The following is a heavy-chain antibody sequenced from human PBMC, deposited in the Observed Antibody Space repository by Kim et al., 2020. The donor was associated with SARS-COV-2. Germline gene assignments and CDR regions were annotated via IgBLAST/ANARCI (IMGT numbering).Heavy chain of an antibody. CDR2: FTSGAGT. Sequence: GGSLRLSCAASGFTLSTYAMSWVRLAPGKGLEWVSTFTSGAGTYYIDSVKGRFTISRDNSKNTLYLQMNSLRAEDTAVYYCAKSPLTWASAFDSWGQGT. CDR3: AKSPLTWASAFDS. D-gene: IGHD6-19*01. J-gene: IGHJ4*02. CDR1: GFTLSTYA. V-gene: IGHV3-23*01.